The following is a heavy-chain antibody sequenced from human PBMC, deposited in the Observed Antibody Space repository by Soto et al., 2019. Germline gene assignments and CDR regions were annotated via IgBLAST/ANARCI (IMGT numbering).Heavy chain of an antibody. Sequence: PSETLSLTCAVSGGSISSGGYSWSWIRQPPGKGLEWIGYIYHSGSTHYTPSLKSRVTISVDRSKNQFSLKLSSVTAADTAVYYCAAAQLYGSGSYYPAFDYWGQGTLVTVSS. J-gene: IGHJ4*02. CDR3: AAAQLYGSGSYYPAFDY. D-gene: IGHD3-10*01. CDR2: IYHSGST. V-gene: IGHV4-30-2*01. CDR1: GGSISSGGYS.